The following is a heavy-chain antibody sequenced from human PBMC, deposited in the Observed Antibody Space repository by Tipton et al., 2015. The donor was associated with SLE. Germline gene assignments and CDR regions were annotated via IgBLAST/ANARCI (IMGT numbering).Heavy chain of an antibody. CDR2: IYYSGSA. V-gene: IGHV4-31*03. CDR3: ARAARNWFDP. Sequence: TLSLTCTVSDGSITSGGYYWSGIRQHPGKGLEWIGYIYYSGSANYNPSLKSRVTISVDTSKDQFSLKLSSVTAADTAVYYCARAARNWFDPWGQGTLVTVSS. J-gene: IGHJ5*02. CDR1: DGSITSGGYY.